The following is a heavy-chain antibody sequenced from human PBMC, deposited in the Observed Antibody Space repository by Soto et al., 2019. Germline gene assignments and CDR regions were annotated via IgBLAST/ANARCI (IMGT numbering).Heavy chain of an antibody. CDR2: ISWNSDNV. D-gene: IGHD6-13*01. V-gene: IGHV3-9*01. CDR3: AKDTQSSNLNALDV. CDR1: GLTFDDYA. Sequence: GGSLRLSCAASGLTFDDYAMHWVRHAPGKGLEWVSGISWNSDNVGYGDSVEGRFTISRDNAKNSLYLQMNGLRAEDTAFYYCAKDTQSSNLNALDVWGQGTTVTVSS. J-gene: IGHJ3*01.